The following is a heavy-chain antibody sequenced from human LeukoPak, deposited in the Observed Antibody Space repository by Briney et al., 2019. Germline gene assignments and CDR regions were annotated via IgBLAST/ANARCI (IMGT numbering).Heavy chain of an antibody. CDR2: TYYSGNT. Sequence: PSETLSLTCAVSGGSISSGGYSWSWIRQPPGKGLEWIGYTYYSGNTNYNPSLKSRVTISVDTSKNQFSLKLSSVTAADTAVYYCAKGGPEASAGLSWFDPWGQGTLVTVSS. CDR1: GGSISSGGYS. D-gene: IGHD1-14*01. V-gene: IGHV4-61*08. CDR3: AKGGPEASAGLSWFDP. J-gene: IGHJ5*02.